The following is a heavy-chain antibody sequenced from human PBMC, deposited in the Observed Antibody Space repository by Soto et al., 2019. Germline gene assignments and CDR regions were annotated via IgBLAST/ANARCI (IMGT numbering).Heavy chain of an antibody. V-gene: IGHV1-69*12. D-gene: IGHD2-21*02. J-gene: IGHJ5*02. CDR2: IIPIFGTA. CDR3: ARDRGYGHIVVVTAIPNWFDP. Sequence: QVQLVQSGAEVKKPGSSVKVSCKASGGTFSSYAISWVRQAPGQGLEWMGGIIPIFGTANYAQKFQGRVTITADESTSTAYMGLSSLRSEDTAVYYCARDRGYGHIVVVTAIPNWFDPWGQGTLVTVSS. CDR1: GGTFSSYA.